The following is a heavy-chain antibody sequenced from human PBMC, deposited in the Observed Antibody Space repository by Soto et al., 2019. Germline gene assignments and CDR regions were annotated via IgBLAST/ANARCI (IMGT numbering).Heavy chain of an antibody. CDR2: ISSSGSTI. J-gene: IGHJ5*02. Sequence: GGSLRLSCAASGFTFSDYYMSWIRQAPGKGLEWVSYISSSGSTIYYADSVKGRFTISRDNAKNSLYLQMNSLRAEDTAVYYCARVWNDILTVPHRFDPWGQGTLVTVSS. D-gene: IGHD3-9*01. CDR1: GFTFSDYY. V-gene: IGHV3-11*01. CDR3: ARVWNDILTVPHRFDP.